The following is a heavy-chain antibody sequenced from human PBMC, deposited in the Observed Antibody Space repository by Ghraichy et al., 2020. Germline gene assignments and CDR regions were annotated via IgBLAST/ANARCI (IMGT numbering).Heavy chain of an antibody. J-gene: IGHJ3*02. Sequence: GGSLRLSCAASGFRFSSSVMNWVRLAPGKGLEWVAVISNDGSKKYYGGSVKGRCTISRDKAKNTQYLEIHSLRAEDTAVYFCAKSQYSSGWYGVEAHGCDICGQATDVTVS. CDR2: ISNDGSKK. V-gene: IGHV3-30*18. CDR1: GFRFSSSV. D-gene: IGHD6-19*01. CDR3: AKSQYSSGWYGVEAHGCDI.